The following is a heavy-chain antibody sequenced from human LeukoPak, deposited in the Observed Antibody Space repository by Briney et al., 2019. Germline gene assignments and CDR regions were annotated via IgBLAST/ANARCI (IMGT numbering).Heavy chain of an antibody. D-gene: IGHD2/OR15-2a*01. CDR2: LSYTGKT. V-gene: IGHV4-59*02. CDR1: GASVSSSH. J-gene: IGHJ4*02. Sequence: SETLSLTCVVSGASVSSSHWNWLRQLPGKGLEWIGCLSYTGKTDYNPSLTSRVTISLDTSKKQVSLKLRSVTAADTAVYYCSEGYFEPFDHWGQGTLVTVSS. CDR3: SEGYFEPFDH.